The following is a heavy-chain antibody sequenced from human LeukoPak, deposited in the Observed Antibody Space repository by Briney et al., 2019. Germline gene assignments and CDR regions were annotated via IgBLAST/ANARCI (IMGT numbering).Heavy chain of an antibody. V-gene: IGHV3-53*01. CDR3: AKVKGWYGEGYFDY. CDR1: GLAVSIKY. Sequence: GGSLRLSCAASGLAVSIKYMSWVRQAPGKGLEWVSVIYSDGRTYYADSVKGRFTISRDISKNTLFLQMTSLRAEDTAVYYCAKVKGWYGEGYFDYWGQGTLVTVSS. D-gene: IGHD3-10*01. J-gene: IGHJ4*02. CDR2: IYSDGRT.